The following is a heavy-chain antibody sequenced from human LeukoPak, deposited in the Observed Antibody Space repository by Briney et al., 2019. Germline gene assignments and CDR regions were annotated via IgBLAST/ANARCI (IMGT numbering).Heavy chain of an antibody. Sequence: SETLSLTCTVSGYSISSGYYWGWIRQPPGKGLEWIGSIYHSGSTYYNPSLKSRVTMSVDTSKNQFSLKLSSVTAADTAVYYCARSIAAAATDYWGQGTLVTVSS. CDR2: IYHSGST. J-gene: IGHJ4*02. V-gene: IGHV4-38-2*02. D-gene: IGHD6-13*01. CDR1: GYSISSGYY. CDR3: ARSIAAAATDY.